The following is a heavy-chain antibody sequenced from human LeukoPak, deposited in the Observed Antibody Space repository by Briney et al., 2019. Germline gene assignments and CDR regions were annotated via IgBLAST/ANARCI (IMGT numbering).Heavy chain of an antibody. CDR2: IIPIFGTA. Sequence: SVKVSCKASGGTFSSYAISWVRQAPGQGLEWMGGIIPIFGTANYAQKFHGRVTITADESTSTAYMELSSLRSEDTAVYYCASRVGRNYAFDIWGQGTMVTVSS. V-gene: IGHV1-69*01. D-gene: IGHD1-26*01. J-gene: IGHJ3*02. CDR1: GGTFSSYA. CDR3: ASRVGRNYAFDI.